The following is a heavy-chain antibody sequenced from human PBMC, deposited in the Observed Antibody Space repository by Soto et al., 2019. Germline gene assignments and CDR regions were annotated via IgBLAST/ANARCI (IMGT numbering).Heavy chain of an antibody. CDR3: ARDLGLRYFDWLSCYMDV. V-gene: IGHV1-18*01. CDR2: ISAYNGNT. CDR1: GYTFTSYG. Sequence: ASVKVSCKASGYTFTSYGISWVRQAPGQGLEWMGWISAYNGNTNYAQKLQGRVTMTTDTSTSTAYMELRSLRSDGTAVYYCARDLGLRYFDWLSCYMDVWGKGTTVTVSS. D-gene: IGHD3-9*01. J-gene: IGHJ6*03.